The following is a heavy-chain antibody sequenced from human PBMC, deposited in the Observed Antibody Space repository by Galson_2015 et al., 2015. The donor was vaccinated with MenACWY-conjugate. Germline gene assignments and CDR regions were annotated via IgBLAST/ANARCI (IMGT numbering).Heavy chain of an antibody. CDR1: GFSLSTGGMC. D-gene: IGHD2-8*02. Sequence: PALVKPTQPLTLPCNFSGFSLSTGGMCVTWIRQPPGKALEWLARIDWDNNKYYSTSLKTRLTISKDTAKNQVVLTMTNMDPVDTATCYCARLKRFTGYFYYYYIDVWGKGTAVTVSS. V-gene: IGHV2-70*11. CDR2: IDWDNNK. J-gene: IGHJ6*03. CDR3: ARLKRFTGYFYYYYIDV.